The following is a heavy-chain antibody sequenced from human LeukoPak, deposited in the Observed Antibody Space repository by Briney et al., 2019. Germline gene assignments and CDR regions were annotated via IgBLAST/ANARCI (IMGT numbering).Heavy chain of an antibody. CDR1: GNTFTGYY. CDR3: ARDPPTDYDFWSGYFDY. J-gene: IGHJ4*02. Sequence: GASVKVSCKASGNTFTGYYMHWVRQAPGQGLEWMGKIIPIFGTANYAQKFQGRVTITTDESTSTAYMELSSLRSEDTAVYYCARDPPTDYDFWSGYFDYWGQGTLVTVSS. D-gene: IGHD3-3*01. CDR2: IIPIFGTA. V-gene: IGHV1-69*05.